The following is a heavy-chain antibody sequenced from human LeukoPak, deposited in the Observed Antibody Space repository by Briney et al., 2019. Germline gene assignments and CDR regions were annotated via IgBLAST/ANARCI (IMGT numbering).Heavy chain of an antibody. CDR1: GFTVTDAW. D-gene: IGHD6-13*01. Sequence: PGGSLRLSCEASGFTVTDAWMSWVRQAPGKGLEWVGRVKSKSDDGSTDYAAPVKGRFTILRDGSKNTLYLQMNSLRVEDTAVYYCAREGSSWYVNYWGQGTLVTVSS. J-gene: IGHJ4*02. CDR2: VKSKSDDGST. CDR3: AREGSSWYVNY. V-gene: IGHV3-15*01.